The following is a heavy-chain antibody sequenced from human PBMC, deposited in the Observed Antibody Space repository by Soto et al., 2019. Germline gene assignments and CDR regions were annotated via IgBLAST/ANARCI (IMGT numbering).Heavy chain of an antibody. CDR2: ISAYNANT. CDR1: GYPFTSYG. J-gene: IGHJ4*02. Sequence: QVQLVQSGAEVKKPGASVKVSCKASGYPFTSYGISWVRQAPGQGLGWMGWISAYNANTNCAQKLPGRVTMTTDTSTSTAYMELGSLRYDDAAVYYCASGQGHYDYWGQGTLVTVSS. V-gene: IGHV1-18*01. CDR3: ASGQGHYDY.